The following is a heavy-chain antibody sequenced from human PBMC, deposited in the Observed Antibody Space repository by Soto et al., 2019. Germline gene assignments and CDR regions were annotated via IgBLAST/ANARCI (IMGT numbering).Heavy chain of an antibody. CDR3: TRDGMTTGDT. J-gene: IGHJ4*02. D-gene: IGHD2-21*02. CDR1: CVSVTSYT. V-gene: IGHV4-4*07. Sequence: KSSETLSLTCIVSCVSVTSYTWSLVRQPANKGLEWIGRVFSSVSATYSPSLKSRVRISMDTPENRISLKLDSVTAADAGVYYCTRDGMTTGDTWGPGTLVTVSS. CDR2: VFSSVSA.